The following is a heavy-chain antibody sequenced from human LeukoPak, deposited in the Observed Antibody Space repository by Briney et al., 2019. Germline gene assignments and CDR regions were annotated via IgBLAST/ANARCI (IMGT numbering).Heavy chain of an antibody. Sequence: SETLSLTCAVCGGSFSGYYWSWIRQPPGKGLEWIGEINHSGSTNYNPSLKSRVTISVDMSKNQFSLKLSSVTAADTAVYYCARGQSLSYYYDSSGYYNWGQGTLVTVSS. D-gene: IGHD3-22*01. CDR2: INHSGST. CDR1: GGSFSGYY. CDR3: ARGQSLSYYYDSSGYYN. J-gene: IGHJ4*02. V-gene: IGHV4-34*01.